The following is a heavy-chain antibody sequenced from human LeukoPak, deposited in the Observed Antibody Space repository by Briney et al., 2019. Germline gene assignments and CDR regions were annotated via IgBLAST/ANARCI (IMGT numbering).Heavy chain of an antibody. V-gene: IGHV4-61*08. CDR1: GGSVNSGDYY. CDR3: ARDSNCGGVTCYDR. Sequence: PSEILSLTCIVSGGSVNSGDYYWSWIRQPPGKGLEWIANVFYTGSTNDNPSLKSRVTISIDTSKNQVSLKLNSVTAADTDVYYCARDSNCGGVTCYDRWGQGTLVTVSS. J-gene: IGHJ4*02. CDR2: VFYTGST. D-gene: IGHD2-15*01.